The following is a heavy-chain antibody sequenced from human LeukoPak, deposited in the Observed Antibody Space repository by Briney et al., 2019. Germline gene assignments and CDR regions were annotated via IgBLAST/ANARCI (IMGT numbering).Heavy chain of an antibody. V-gene: IGHV4-59*01. D-gene: IGHD3-3*01. CDR3: ARDRNGFDP. Sequence: ASETLSLTCTVSSDSISSYYWSWIRQPPGKGLEWIGYIYYSGSTNYNPSLKSRVTISVDTSKNQFSLKLSSVTAADTAVYYCARDRNGFDPWGQGTLVTVSS. CDR2: IYYSGST. CDR1: SDSISSYY. J-gene: IGHJ5*02.